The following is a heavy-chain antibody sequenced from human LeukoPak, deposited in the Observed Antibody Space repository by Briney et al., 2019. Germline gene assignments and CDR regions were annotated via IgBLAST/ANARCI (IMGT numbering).Heavy chain of an antibody. D-gene: IGHD2-15*01. V-gene: IGHV1-2*06. CDR3: ARSDARLLCPRDY. Sequence: GASVKVSCKASGYTFTSYYMHWVRQAPGQGLEWMGRINPNSGGTNYAQKFQGRVTMTRDTSISTAYMELSRLRSDDTAVYYCARSDARLLCPRDYWGQGTLVTVSS. CDR1: GYTFTSYY. J-gene: IGHJ4*02. CDR2: INPNSGGT.